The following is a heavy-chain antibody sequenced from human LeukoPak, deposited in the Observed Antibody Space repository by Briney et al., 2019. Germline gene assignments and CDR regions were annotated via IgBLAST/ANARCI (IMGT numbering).Heavy chain of an antibody. J-gene: IGHJ5*02. CDR1: GGSISSYY. D-gene: IGHD2-2*01. CDR3: ARHGIVVVPAASNLRGHSFDP. V-gene: IGHV4-59*08. Sequence: SETLSLTCTVSGGSISSYYWSWIRQPPGKGLEWIGYIYYSGSTNYNPSLKSRVTISVDTSKNQFSLKLSSVTAADTAVYYCARHGIVVVPAASNLRGHSFDPWGQGTLVTVSS. CDR2: IYYSGST.